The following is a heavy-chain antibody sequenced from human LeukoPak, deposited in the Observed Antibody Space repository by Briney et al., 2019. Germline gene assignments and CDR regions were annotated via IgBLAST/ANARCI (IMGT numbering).Heavy chain of an antibody. J-gene: IGHJ6*02. CDR2: ISGDGGST. D-gene: IGHD6-13*01. Sequence: PGGSLRLSCAPSGFTFDEYAMHWVRHAPGKGLEWVSLISGDGGSTYYADYVKGRFTISRDNSKNSLYLQMNSLRTEDTALYYCAKDTGSSWFQDYYYGMDVWGQGTTVTVSS. CDR1: GFTFDEYA. V-gene: IGHV3-43*02. CDR3: AKDTGSSWFQDYYYGMDV.